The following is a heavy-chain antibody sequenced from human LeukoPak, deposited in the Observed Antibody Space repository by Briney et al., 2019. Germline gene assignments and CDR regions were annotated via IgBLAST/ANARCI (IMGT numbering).Heavy chain of an antibody. V-gene: IGHV3-30*02. Sequence: PGGSLRLSCAASGFTFSSYGMHWVRQVPGKGLEWVAFIRYDGSNKYYADSVKGRFTISRDNSKNTLYLQMNSLRAEDTAVYYCAKEEEYSSPLFDYWGQGTLVTVSS. CDR3: AKEEEYSSPLFDY. CDR2: IRYDGSNK. J-gene: IGHJ4*02. D-gene: IGHD6-6*01. CDR1: GFTFSSYG.